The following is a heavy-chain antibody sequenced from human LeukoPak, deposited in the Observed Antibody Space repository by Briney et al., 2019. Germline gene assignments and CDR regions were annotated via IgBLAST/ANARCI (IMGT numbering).Heavy chain of an antibody. J-gene: IGHJ4*02. CDR3: ARRYSGSQFDY. D-gene: IGHD1-26*01. Sequence: PPETLSLTCAVYGESFSGYYWSWIRQPPGKGLEWIGEINHRGSTSYNPSPKSRVTMSVDTSKIQFSVKLSSVTAADTAVYYCARRYSGSQFDYWGQGTLVTVSS. V-gene: IGHV4-34*01. CDR1: GESFSGYY. CDR2: INHRGST.